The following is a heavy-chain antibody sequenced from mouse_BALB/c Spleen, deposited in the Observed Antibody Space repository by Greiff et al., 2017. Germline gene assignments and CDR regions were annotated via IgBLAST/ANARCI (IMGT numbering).Heavy chain of an antibody. J-gene: IGHJ3*01. CDR1: GFNIKDTY. CDR2: IDPANGNT. Sequence: VQLQQSGAELVKPGASVKLSCTASGFNIKDTYMHWVKQRPEQGLEWIGRIDPANGNTKYDPKFQGKATITADTSSNTAYLQLSSLTSEDTAVYYCARSPQDGYYGSFAYWGQGTLVTVSA. V-gene: IGHV14-3*02. CDR3: ARSPQDGYYGSFAY. D-gene: IGHD2-3*01.